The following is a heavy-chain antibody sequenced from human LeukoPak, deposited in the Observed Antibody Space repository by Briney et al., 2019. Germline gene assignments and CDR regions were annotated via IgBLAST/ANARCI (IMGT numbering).Heavy chain of an antibody. CDR2: INPNSGGT. V-gene: IGHV1-2*02. CDR1: GYTFSAYY. CDR3: ARPQDHGGNVENFDT. D-gene: IGHD4-23*01. Sequence: GASVKVSCKASGYTFSAYYIHWVRQAPGQGLEWMGWINPNSGGTNYALKFRGRVTMTRDTSISTANMELTSLRSDDTAVYYCARPQDHGGNVENFDTWGQGTLVTVSS. J-gene: IGHJ3*02.